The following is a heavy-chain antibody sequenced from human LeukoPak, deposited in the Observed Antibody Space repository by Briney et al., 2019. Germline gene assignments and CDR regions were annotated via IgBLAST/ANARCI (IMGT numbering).Heavy chain of an antibody. CDR1: GYTLTELS. Sequence: ASVKVSCKVSGYTLTELSMHWVRQAPGKGLEWMGGFDPEDGETIYAQKFQRRVTMTEDTSTDTAYMELSSLRSEDTAVYYCATPSTGYSSSWYPAYFDYWGQGTLVTVSS. CDR2: FDPEDGET. J-gene: IGHJ4*02. D-gene: IGHD6-13*01. CDR3: ATPSTGYSSSWYPAYFDY. V-gene: IGHV1-24*01.